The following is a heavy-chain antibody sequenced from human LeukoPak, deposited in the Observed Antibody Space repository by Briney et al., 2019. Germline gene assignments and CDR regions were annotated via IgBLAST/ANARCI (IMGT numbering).Heavy chain of an antibody. Sequence: GASLRLSCAASGFTFSSYAMSWVRQAPGKGLEWVSAISGSGGSTYYADSVKGRFTISRDNSKNTLYLQMNSLGAEDTAVYYCAKEGQVVPAATPHYYYYGMDVWGQGTTVTVSS. CDR1: GFTFSSYA. CDR2: ISGSGGST. J-gene: IGHJ6*02. CDR3: AKEGQVVPAATPHYYYYGMDV. D-gene: IGHD2-2*01. V-gene: IGHV3-23*01.